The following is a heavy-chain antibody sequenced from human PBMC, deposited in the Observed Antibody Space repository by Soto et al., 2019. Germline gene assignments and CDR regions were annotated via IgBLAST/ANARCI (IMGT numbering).Heavy chain of an antibody. V-gene: IGHV3-9*01. J-gene: IGHJ6*02. Sequence: GGSLRLSCAASGFTFDDYAMHWVRQAPGKGLEWVSGISWNSGSIGFADSVKGRFTISRDNAKNSLYLQMNSLRAEDTALYYCAKDITLVDYYAPRGGLYYYGMDVWGQGTTVTVSS. D-gene: IGHD2-2*01. CDR3: AKDITLVDYYAPRGGLYYYGMDV. CDR2: ISWNSGSI. CDR1: GFTFDDYA.